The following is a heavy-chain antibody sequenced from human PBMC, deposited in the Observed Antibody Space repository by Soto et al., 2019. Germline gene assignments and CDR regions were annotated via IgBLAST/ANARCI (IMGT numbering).Heavy chain of an antibody. CDR1: GFTFTRFS. CDR2: ISSTTNYI. V-gene: IGHV3-21*06. CDR3: ARESEDPTSNFDY. Sequence: GGSLRLSCAASGFTFTRFSMNWVRQAPGKGLEWVSSISSTTNYIYYGDSMKGRFTISRDNAKNSLYLEMNSLRAEDTAVYYCARESEDPTSNFDYWGQGTLVTVSS. J-gene: IGHJ4*02.